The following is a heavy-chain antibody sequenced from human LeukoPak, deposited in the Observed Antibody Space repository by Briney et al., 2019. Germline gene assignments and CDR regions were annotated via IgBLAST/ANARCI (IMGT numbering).Heavy chain of an antibody. V-gene: IGHV3-74*01. CDR2: INSDGGST. CDR3: ANRGSSISLR. CDR1: GFTFRSYW. D-gene: IGHD6-6*01. J-gene: IGHJ4*02. Sequence: EPGGSLRLSCAASGFTFRSYWMHWVRQAPGKGLVWVSRINSDGGSTTYADSVKGRFTISRDNAKNTLYLQMNSLRAEDTAVYYCANRGSSISLRWGQGTLVTVSS.